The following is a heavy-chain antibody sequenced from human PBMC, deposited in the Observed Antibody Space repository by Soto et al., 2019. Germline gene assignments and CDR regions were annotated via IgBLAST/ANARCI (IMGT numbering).Heavy chain of an antibody. CDR3: ASQTRLPIFGVVRKNGYFDH. J-gene: IGHJ4*02. Sequence: QVQLVQSGAEVKKAGSSVTVSCKASGGTFSGFAISWVRQAPGQGPEWMGEIIPMFGTANYTQKFQGRATLTAEKSTNIAYMELRSLSSEDTAVYYCASQTRLPIFGVVRKNGYFDHWGQGTLITVSS. V-gene: IGHV1-69*06. D-gene: IGHD3-3*01. CDR2: IIPMFGTA. CDR1: GGTFSGFA.